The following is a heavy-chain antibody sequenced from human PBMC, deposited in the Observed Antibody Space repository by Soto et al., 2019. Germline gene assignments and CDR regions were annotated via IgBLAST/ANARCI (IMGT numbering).Heavy chain of an antibody. CDR1: GFTFSSYS. V-gene: IGHV3-48*02. J-gene: IGHJ6*02. CDR2: ISSSSSTI. Sequence: EVQLVESGGGLVQPGGSLRLSCAASGFTFSSYSMNWVRQAPGKGLEWVSYISSSSSTIYYADSVKGRFTISRDNAKNSLYLQMNSLRDEDTAVYYCARESGGVAATTYYYYGMDVWGQGTTVTVSS. CDR3: ARESGGVAATTYYYYGMDV. D-gene: IGHD2-15*01.